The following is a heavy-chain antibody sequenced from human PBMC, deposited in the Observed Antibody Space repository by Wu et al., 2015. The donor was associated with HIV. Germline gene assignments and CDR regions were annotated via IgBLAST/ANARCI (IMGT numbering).Heavy chain of an antibody. CDR1: GYTFTNFY. Sequence: QVQLVQSGAEMRKPGASVKVSCKASGYTFTNFYIHWVRQAPGQGLEWMAVINPSDGSTSYSERFQGRVTLTRDTSTSTVYMELSSLKSEDTAVYYCARSGGPAGWFDPGARDPSHRLL. J-gene: IGHJ5*02. D-gene: IGHD3-16*01. V-gene: IGHV1-46*03. CDR2: INPSDGST. CDR3: ARSGGPAGWFDP.